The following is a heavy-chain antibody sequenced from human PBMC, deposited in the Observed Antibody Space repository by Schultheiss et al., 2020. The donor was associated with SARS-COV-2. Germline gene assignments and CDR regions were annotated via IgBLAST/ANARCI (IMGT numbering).Heavy chain of an antibody. CDR1: GGSLSGSY. V-gene: IGHV4-59*01. Sequence: SETLSLTCTVSGGSLSGSYWSWIRQSPVNGLEYIGYIHYTGTTDYNPSLKSRVTISVDTSKTQFSLKLSSVTAADTAVYYCARSDGSSWRKGGYFQHWGQGTLVTVSS. D-gene: IGHD6-13*01. CDR2: IHYTGTT. J-gene: IGHJ1*01. CDR3: ARSDGSSWRKGGYFQH.